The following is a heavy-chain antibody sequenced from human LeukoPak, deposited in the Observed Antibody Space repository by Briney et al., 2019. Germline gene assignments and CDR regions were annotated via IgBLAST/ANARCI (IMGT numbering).Heavy chain of an antibody. Sequence: PSETLYLTCTVSGGSISSSRYYWGWIRQPPGKGLEWIGSIHYSGSSYYNPSLKSRVTVSVDTSENQFSLKLSSVAAADTAVYFCVRTRLSDHIVPAAERADDACDMRGQGTMVTVSS. CDR2: IHYSGSS. V-gene: IGHV4-39*07. J-gene: IGHJ3*02. CDR3: VRTRLSDHIVPAAERADDACDM. CDR1: GGSISSSRYY. D-gene: IGHD2-2*01.